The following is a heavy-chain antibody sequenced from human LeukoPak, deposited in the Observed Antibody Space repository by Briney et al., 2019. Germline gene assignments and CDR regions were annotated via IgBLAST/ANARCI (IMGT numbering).Heavy chain of an antibody. V-gene: IGHV3-23*01. J-gene: IGHJ4*02. CDR2: ISDIGGTT. CDR1: GFTFSGYA. CDR3: ARDRPYDILTG. D-gene: IGHD3-9*01. Sequence: GGSLRLSCAASGFTFSGYAMTWVRRAPGKGLEWVSTISDIGGTTYYADSVKGRFTISRDNSKNTLYLQMNSLRAEDTAVYYCARDRPYDILTGWGQGTLVTVSS.